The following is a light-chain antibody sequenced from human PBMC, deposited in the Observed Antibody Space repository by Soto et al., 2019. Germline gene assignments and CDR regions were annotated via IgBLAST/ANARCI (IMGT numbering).Light chain of an antibody. CDR2: WAS. J-gene: IGKJ5*01. CDR1: RNILSRANNKNY. Sequence: DIVITQSPYSLAVALCEVASINCKASRNILSRANNKNYLAWYQQKPGQPPKLLISWASTRESGVPDRFSGSGSGTDFTLTIGGLQAEDVAVYYCQQHYSAPITFGQGTRLEIK. V-gene: IGKV4-1*01. CDR3: QQHYSAPIT.